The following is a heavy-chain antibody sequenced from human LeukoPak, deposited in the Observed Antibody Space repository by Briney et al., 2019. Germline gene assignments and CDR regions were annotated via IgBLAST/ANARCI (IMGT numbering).Heavy chain of an antibody. Sequence: GGSLRLSCAASGFTFSSYWMHWVRQAPGKGLVWVSRINSDGSSTSYADSVKGRFTISRDNAKNTLYLQMNSLRAEDTAVYYCAIHRHHPYFDYWGQGTLVTVSS. CDR2: INSDGSST. J-gene: IGHJ4*02. V-gene: IGHV3-74*01. CDR1: GFTFSSYW. CDR3: AIHRHHPYFDY.